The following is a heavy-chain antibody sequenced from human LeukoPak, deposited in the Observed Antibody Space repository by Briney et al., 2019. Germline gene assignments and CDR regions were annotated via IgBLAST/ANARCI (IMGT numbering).Heavy chain of an antibody. V-gene: IGHV5-51*01. CDR3: ARQAILNYYDSSGSYWYFDL. CDR2: IYPGDSDT. D-gene: IGHD3-22*01. Sequence: GESLKISCKGSGYSFTSYWIGWVRQMPGKGLEWMGIIYPGDSDTRYSPSFQGQVTISADKSISTAYLQWSSLKASDTAMYYCARQAILNYYDSSGSYWYFDLWGRGTLVTVSS. CDR1: GYSFTSYW. J-gene: IGHJ2*01.